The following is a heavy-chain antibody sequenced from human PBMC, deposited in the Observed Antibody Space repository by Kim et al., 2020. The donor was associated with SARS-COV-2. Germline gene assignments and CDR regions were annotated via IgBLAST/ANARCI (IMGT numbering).Heavy chain of an antibody. Sequence: GGSLRLSCAASGFTFVNYGMHWVRQAPGKGLQWVAFIWYDGSYKYEVDSVKGRFTISRDDSKNTVYLQMSGLRVEDTAVYYCARDRRITPRTKLIGYGM. J-gene: IGHJ6*01. CDR3: ARDRRITPRTKLIGYGM. D-gene: IGHD2-15*01. CDR2: IWYDGSYK. V-gene: IGHV3-33*01. CDR1: GFTFVNYG.